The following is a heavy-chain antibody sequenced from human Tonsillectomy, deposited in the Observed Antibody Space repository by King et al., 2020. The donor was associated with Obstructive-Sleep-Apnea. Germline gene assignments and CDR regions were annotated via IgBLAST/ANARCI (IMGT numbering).Heavy chain of an antibody. V-gene: IGHV3-30*01. CDR3: ARVGIKIVVVNHIDY. Sequence: VQLVESGGGVVQPGRSLRLSCAASGFTFSSYAMHWVRQAPGKGLEWVAVISYDGSNKYYADSVKGRFTISRDNSKKTLYLQMNSLRAEDTAVYYCARVGIKIVVVNHIDYWGQGTLVTVSS. J-gene: IGHJ4*02. CDR1: GFTFSSYA. CDR2: ISYDGSNK. D-gene: IGHD3-22*01.